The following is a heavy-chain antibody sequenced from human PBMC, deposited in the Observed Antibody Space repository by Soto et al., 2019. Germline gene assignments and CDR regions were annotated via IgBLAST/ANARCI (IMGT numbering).Heavy chain of an antibody. J-gene: IGHJ5*02. D-gene: IGHD1-20*01. Sequence: DVQLLESGGGLVQPGGSLRLSCAASGFTFSDYAMTWVRQAPGKGPXXVSSIGGVGTDRYYADSVKGRFTISRDNSKNTLFLQMSSLRSDDTAVYYCAKDAVPYNGKWDWFDPWGQGTLVTVSS. CDR3: AKDAVPYNGKWDWFDP. CDR1: GFTFSDYA. V-gene: IGHV3-23*01. CDR2: IGGVGTDR.